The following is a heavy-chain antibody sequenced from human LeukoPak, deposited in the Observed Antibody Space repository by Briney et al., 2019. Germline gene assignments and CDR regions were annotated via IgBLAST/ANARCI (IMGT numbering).Heavy chain of an antibody. CDR1: GFTFSSYA. Sequence: PGRSLRLSCAASGFTFSSYAMHWVRQAPGKGLEWVSAISGSGGSTYYADSVKGRFTISRDNSKNTLYLQMNSLRAEDTAVYYCAKDLEEYYDSSGYNDYWGQGTLVTVSS. V-gene: IGHV3-23*01. D-gene: IGHD3-22*01. CDR2: ISGSGGST. J-gene: IGHJ4*02. CDR3: AKDLEEYYDSSGYNDY.